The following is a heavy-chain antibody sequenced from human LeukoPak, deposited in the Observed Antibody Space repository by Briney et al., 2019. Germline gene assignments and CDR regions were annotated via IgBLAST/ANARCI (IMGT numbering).Heavy chain of an antibody. CDR3: ARAGAHSGYDWSH. J-gene: IGHJ4*02. V-gene: IGHV1-18*01. CDR2: INPYNGNT. D-gene: IGHD5-12*01. CDR1: GYTFTNHG. Sequence: ASVKVSCKASGYTFTNHGVTWVRQAPGQGLEWMGWINPYNGNTKYAQNLQGRVNMTTDTSTSTAYMELRSLTSDDTAVYYCARAGAHSGYDWSHWGQGTLVTASS.